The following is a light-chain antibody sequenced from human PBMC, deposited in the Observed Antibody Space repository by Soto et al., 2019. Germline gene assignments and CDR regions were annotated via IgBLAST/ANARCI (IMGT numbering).Light chain of an antibody. CDR3: QQRSNWPPT. CDR1: QTIRTTY. V-gene: IGKV3D-20*02. CDR2: GAS. J-gene: IGKJ5*01. Sequence: EIVLPQSPGTLSLSPGARATLSCRVSQTIRTTYLAWYQQKPGQAPRLLIYGASSRATGIPDRFSGSGSGTEFTLSISSLRSEDLAVYICQQRSNWPPTFGQGTRLEIK.